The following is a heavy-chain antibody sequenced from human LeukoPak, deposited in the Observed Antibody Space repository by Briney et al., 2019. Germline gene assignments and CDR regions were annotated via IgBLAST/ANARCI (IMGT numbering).Heavy chain of an antibody. CDR2: IYYSGST. Sequence: SETLSLTCTVSGGSISRFYWGWIRQPPGKGLEWIGYIYYSGSTNYNPSLNSRVTISVDTSKNQFSLRLNSVTAADTAVYYCTRENYFDSWGQGTLVTVSS. J-gene: IGHJ4*02. CDR1: GGSISRFY. V-gene: IGHV4-59*01. CDR3: TRENYFDS.